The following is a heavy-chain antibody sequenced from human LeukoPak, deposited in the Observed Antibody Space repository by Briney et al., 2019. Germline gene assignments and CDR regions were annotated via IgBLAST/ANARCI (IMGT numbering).Heavy chain of an antibody. V-gene: IGHV5-51*01. CDR3: ARRQGCSSTSCPPDS. Sequence: GESLKISCKGSGYSFASYWIGWVRQMPGKGLEWVGIINPADSDARYSPSSQGQVIISADKSISAAYLQWSSLKASDTAMYYCARRQGCSSTSCPPDSWGQGTLVTVSS. D-gene: IGHD2-2*01. J-gene: IGHJ4*02. CDR2: INPADSDA. CDR1: GYSFASYW.